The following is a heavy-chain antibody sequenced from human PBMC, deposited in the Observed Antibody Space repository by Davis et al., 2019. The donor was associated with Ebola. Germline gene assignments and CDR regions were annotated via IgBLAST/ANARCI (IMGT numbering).Heavy chain of an antibody. D-gene: IGHD2/OR15-2a*01. J-gene: IGHJ6*01. V-gene: IGHV2-70*04. CDR2: NDWYDDK. CDR1: GFSHTTRGMR. Sequence: SGPTLVNPTPTLTLTCPFCGFSHTTRGMRVSWIRQPPGKALDWLARNDWYDDKHYSTSLKTRLTISKDTSKNQVVLTMTNMDPRHTATYYWARIHRPYFVGFDVWGPGTTVTVSS. CDR3: ARIHRPYFVGFDV.